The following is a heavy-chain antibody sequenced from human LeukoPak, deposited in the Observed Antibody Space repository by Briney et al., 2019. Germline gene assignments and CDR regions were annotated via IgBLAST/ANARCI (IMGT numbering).Heavy chain of an antibody. CDR1: GFTFNTYR. J-gene: IGHJ4*02. Sequence: GGSLTLSCAASGFTFNTYRMTWVHQAPGKGLEWVASIKEDGSEKYYVESWKGRFTISSDNANNSLYLQMNSLTAEDTAVYYCARGMIAAPPRTFDNWGQGTLVTVSS. CDR2: IKEDGSEK. V-gene: IGHV3-7*03. D-gene: IGHD6-6*01. CDR3: ARGMIAAPPRTFDN.